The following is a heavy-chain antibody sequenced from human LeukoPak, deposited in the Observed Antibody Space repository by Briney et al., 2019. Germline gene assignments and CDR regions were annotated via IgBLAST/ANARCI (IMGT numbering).Heavy chain of an antibody. Sequence: GGSLRLSCAASGFTFSSYSMNWVRQAPGKGLEWVSSISSSSSYIYYADSVKGRFTISRDNAKNSLYLEMNSLRAEDTAVYYCARSLYDSWTGYHHGSDIWGQGTMVTVSS. CDR3: ARSLYDSWTGYHHGSDI. V-gene: IGHV3-21*01. J-gene: IGHJ3*02. D-gene: IGHD3-3*01. CDR2: ISSSSSYI. CDR1: GFTFSSYS.